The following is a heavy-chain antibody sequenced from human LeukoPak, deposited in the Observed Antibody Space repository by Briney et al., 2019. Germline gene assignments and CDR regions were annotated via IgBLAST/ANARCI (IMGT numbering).Heavy chain of an antibody. V-gene: IGHV3-7*01. CDR3: TRDYYDTSGRSVD. J-gene: IGHJ4*02. D-gene: IGHD3-22*01. CDR1: GFTFSSYW. CDR2: IKQDGSEK. Sequence: PGGSLRLSCATSGFTFSSYWMSWVRQAPGKGLEWVAKIKQDGSEKYYVDSVRGRFSISRDNAKNSLYLQMNSLRAEDTAVYYCTRDYYDTSGRSVDWGQGTLVTVSS.